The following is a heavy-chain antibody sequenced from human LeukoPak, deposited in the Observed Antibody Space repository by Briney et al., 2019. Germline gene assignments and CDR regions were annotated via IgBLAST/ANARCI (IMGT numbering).Heavy chain of an antibody. D-gene: IGHD6-13*01. Sequence: GASVKVSCKASGYTFTGYYMHWVRQAPGQGLEWMGWINPNSGGTNYAQKFQGRVTMTGDTSISTAYMELSRLRSDDTAVYYCARLSSSWYDYFDYWGQGTLVTVSS. CDR1: GYTFTGYY. CDR3: ARLSSSWYDYFDY. J-gene: IGHJ4*02. V-gene: IGHV1-2*02. CDR2: INPNSGGT.